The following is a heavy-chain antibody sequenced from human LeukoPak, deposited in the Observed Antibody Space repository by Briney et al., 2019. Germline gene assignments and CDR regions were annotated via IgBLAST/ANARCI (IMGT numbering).Heavy chain of an antibody. V-gene: IGHV1-69*05. CDR2: IIPIFGTA. J-gene: IGHJ3*02. CDR1: GGTFSSHA. D-gene: IGHD3-10*01. CDR3: ARDPYYGSGSYYMGGDAFDI. Sequence: SVKVSCKASGGTFSSHAISWVRQAPGQGLEWMGRIIPIFGTANYAQKFQGRVTITTDESTSTAYMELSSLRSEDTAVYYCARDPYYGSGSYYMGGDAFDIWGQGTMVTVS.